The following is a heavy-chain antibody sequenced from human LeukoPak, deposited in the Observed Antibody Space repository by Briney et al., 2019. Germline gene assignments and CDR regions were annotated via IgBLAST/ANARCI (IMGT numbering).Heavy chain of an antibody. CDR1: GGTFSSYA. CDR3: ARDLGGVPAANFGDYARFDY. CDR2: IIPIFGTA. J-gene: IGHJ4*02. D-gene: IGHD2-2*01. V-gene: IGHV1-69*15. Sequence: GASVKVSCKASGGTFSSYAISWVRQAPGQGLERMGRIIPIFGTANYAQKFQGRVTITADESTSTAYMELSSLRSEDTAVYYCARDLGGVPAANFGDYARFDYWGQGTLVTVSS.